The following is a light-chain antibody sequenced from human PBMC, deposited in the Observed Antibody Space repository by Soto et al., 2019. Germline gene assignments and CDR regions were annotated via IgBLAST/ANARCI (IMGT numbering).Light chain of an antibody. CDR3: QQYGSP. J-gene: IGKJ4*01. V-gene: IGKV3-20*01. Sequence: EIVLTQSPGTLSLSPGERATLSCRASQSVSSSYLVWYQQKPGQAPRLLIYGASSRATGIPDRFSGSGSGTDFTLTISRLEPEDFAVYYCQQYGSPFGGGTKVEIK. CDR1: QSVSSSY. CDR2: GAS.